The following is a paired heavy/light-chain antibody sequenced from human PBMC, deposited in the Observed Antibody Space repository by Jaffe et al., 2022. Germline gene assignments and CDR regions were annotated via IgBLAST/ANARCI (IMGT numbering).Heavy chain of an antibody. J-gene: IGHJ4*02. CDR1: GFTFSSYA. V-gene: IGHV3-23*01. Sequence: EVQLLESGGDLVQPGGSLRLSCAASGFTFSSYAMSWVRQAPGKGLEWVSTSGDRSYYADSVKGRFTISRDNSMNTLFLQMNSLRAEDTAIYYCAKAYYYGSGSNYQSFDYWGQGTLVTVSS. CDR3: AKAYYYGSGSNYQSFDY. CDR2: SGDRS. D-gene: IGHD3-10*01.
Light chain of an antibody. J-gene: IGKJ5*01. CDR2: DAS. V-gene: IGKV3-11*01. CDR1: QSVSSY. Sequence: EIVLTQSPATLSLSPGERATLSCRASQSVSSYLAWYQQKPGQAPRLLIYDASNRATGIPARFSGSGSGTDFTLTISSLEPEDFAVYYCQQRSDWPITFGQGTRLEI. CDR3: QQRSDWPIT.